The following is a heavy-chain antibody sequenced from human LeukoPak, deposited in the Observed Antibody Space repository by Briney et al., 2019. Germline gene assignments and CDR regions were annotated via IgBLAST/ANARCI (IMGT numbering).Heavy chain of an antibody. CDR1: GYTFTSYG. CDR2: INPNSGGR. V-gene: IGHV1-2*02. J-gene: IGHJ4*02. Sequence: GASVKVSGKASGYTFTSYGISWVRQAPGQGLEGMGWINPNSGGRNYAQKFQGRVTMTRDTSISTAYMELSRLRSDDTAVYYCARMLYSSSWYRTAPAFDYWGQGTLVTVSS. D-gene: IGHD6-13*01. CDR3: ARMLYSSSWYRTAPAFDY.